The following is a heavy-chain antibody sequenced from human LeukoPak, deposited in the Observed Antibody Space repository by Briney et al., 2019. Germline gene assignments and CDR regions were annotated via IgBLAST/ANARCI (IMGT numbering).Heavy chain of an antibody. D-gene: IGHD4-17*01. CDR3: ASRGSGTTTRYFDY. CDR2: INHSGST. Sequence: RAGGSLRLSCAASGFTFSSYWMSWVRQPPGKGLEWIGEINHSGSTNYNPSLKSRVTISVDTSKNQFSLKLSSVTAADTAVYYCASRGSGTTTRYFDYWGQGTLVTVSS. CDR1: GFTFSSYW. J-gene: IGHJ4*02. V-gene: IGHV4-34*01.